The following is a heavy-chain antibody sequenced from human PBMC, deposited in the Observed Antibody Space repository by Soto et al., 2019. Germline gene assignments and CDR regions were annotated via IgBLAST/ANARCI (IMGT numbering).Heavy chain of an antibody. V-gene: IGHV4-61*01. CDR3: ARGGEPLGYYGLDV. J-gene: IGHJ6*02. CDR1: GGSVRSGNHF. CDR2: MYYTGVT. Sequence: SETLSLTCSVSGGSVRSGNHFWNWIRQPPGRGLEWLGYMYYTGVTNYNPSLKSRVSMSVDTSKDQFSLNLTSLTAADTAVYYCARGGEPLGYYGLDVWGQGATVTVSS.